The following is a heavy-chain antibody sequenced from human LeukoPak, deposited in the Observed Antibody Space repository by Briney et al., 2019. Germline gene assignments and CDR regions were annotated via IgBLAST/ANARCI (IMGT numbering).Heavy chain of an antibody. Sequence: SVKVSCKASGGTFSSYAISWVRQAPGQGLEWMGGSIPIFGTANYAQKFQGRVTITTDESTSTAYMELSSLRSEDTAVYYCASWRRDGLYFDYWGQGTLVTVSS. CDR2: SIPIFGTA. D-gene: IGHD5-24*01. J-gene: IGHJ4*02. V-gene: IGHV1-69*05. CDR3: ASWRRDGLYFDY. CDR1: GGTFSSYA.